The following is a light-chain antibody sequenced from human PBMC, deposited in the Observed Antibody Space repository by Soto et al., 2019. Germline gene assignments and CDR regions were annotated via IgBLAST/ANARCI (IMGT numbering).Light chain of an antibody. CDR2: DVS. V-gene: IGLV2-11*01. J-gene: IGLJ1*01. Sequence: QSALTQPRSVSGSPGQAVTISCTGTSSDVGGYNYVSWYQQHPGKAPKVMIYDVSKRPSGVPDRFSGSKSGNMASLTISGLQAEDEAEYYCCSYGGTYNVFGTGTKVTVL. CDR1: SSDVGGYNY. CDR3: CSYGGTYNV.